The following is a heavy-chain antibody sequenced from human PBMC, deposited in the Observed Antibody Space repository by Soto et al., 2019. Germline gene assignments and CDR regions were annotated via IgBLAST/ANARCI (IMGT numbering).Heavy chain of an antibody. V-gene: IGHV1-3*01. CDR3: ARDLGGWTDY. Sequence: QVQLVQSGAEVKKPGASVKVSCKASGYTFTSYGMHWVRQAPGQRLEWMGWINAGNGNRKYSQKFQGRVTITRDTSASTAYMELSSLRSEATTVYYCARDLGGWTDYWGQGTLVTVSS. D-gene: IGHD6-19*01. J-gene: IGHJ4*02. CDR2: INAGNGNR. CDR1: GYTFTSYG.